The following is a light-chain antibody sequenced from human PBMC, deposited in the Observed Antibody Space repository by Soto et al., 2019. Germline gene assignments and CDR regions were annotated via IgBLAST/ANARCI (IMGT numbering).Light chain of an antibody. V-gene: IGLV2-8*01. Sequence: QSALTQPPSASGSPGQSVTISCTGTSGDVGGYNYVSWFQQHPGKAPKLMIFEVNKRPSGVPDRFSGSKSGNTASLTVSGHQAEDEADYYCCSYAGDYKVFGGGTKLTVL. CDR3: CSYAGDYKV. CDR1: SGDVGGYNY. CDR2: EVN. J-gene: IGLJ2*01.